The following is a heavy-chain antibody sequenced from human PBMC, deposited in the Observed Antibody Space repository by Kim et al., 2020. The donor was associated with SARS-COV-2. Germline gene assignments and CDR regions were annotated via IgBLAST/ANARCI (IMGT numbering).Heavy chain of an antibody. J-gene: IGHJ4*02. Sequence: GGSLRLSCAASGFTFSSYWMHWVRQAPGKGLVWVSRINSDGSGTVYADSVKGRLTISRDNAKNTLYLQMNSLRAEDTAVYYCARSIVGPSTDYWGQGTLVTVSS. D-gene: IGHD1-26*01. CDR1: GFTFSSYW. CDR3: ARSIVGPSTDY. V-gene: IGHV3-74*01. CDR2: INSDGSGT.